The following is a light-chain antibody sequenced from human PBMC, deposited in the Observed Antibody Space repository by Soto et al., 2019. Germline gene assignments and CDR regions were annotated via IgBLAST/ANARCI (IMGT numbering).Light chain of an antibody. V-gene: IGKV1-9*01. Sequence: DIQLTQSPSFLSASVGDTVTITCRASQTMSNYLAWYQQKPGKVPTLLIRSPSTLQSGVPPRFGARGSGTEFTLTIITLQPDDCGIYSCQQLEGYQIAFGVGTNVEIK. CDR1: QTMSNY. CDR3: QQLEGYQIA. CDR2: SPS. J-gene: IGKJ4*01.